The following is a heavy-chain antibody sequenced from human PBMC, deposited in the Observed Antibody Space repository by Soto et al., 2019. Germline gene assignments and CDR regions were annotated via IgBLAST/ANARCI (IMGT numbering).Heavy chain of an antibody. CDR1: GYTFTGYY. J-gene: IGHJ4*02. CDR3: ARDKGYCSGGSCYPGGY. D-gene: IGHD2-15*01. Sequence: GASVKVSCKASGYTFTGYYMHWVRQAPGQGLEWMGWINPNSGGTNYAQKFQGWVTMTRDTSISTAYMELSRLRSDDTAVYYCARDKGYCSGGSCYPGGYWGQGTLVTVSS. CDR2: INPNSGGT. V-gene: IGHV1-2*04.